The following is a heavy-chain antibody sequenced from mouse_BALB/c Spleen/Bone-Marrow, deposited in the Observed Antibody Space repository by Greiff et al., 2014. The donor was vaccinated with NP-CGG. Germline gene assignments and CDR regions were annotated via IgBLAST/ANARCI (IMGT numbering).Heavy chain of an antibody. V-gene: IGHV1-4*01. CDR2: INPSSGYT. J-gene: IGHJ4*01. CDR1: GYTFTTYT. CDR3: AKRDIYYGYDGNAMDY. Sequence: VQLQQSGAELARPGASVRMSCKASGYTFTTYTMHWVKQRPGQGLEWIGYINPSSGYTNYNQKFRDKATLTADKSSSTAYMQLSSLTPEDSAVYFCAKRDIYYGYDGNAMDYWGQGTSVTVSS. D-gene: IGHD2-2*01.